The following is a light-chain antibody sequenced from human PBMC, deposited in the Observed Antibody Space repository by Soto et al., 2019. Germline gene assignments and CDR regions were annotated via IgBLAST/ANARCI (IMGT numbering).Light chain of an antibody. CDR1: QSIRTY. J-gene: IGKJ3*01. CDR3: QQAHSFPLT. V-gene: IGKV1-39*01. Sequence: DIQVTQSPSALSASVGDRVTITCRASQSIRTYLNWYQQRPGKPPKLLIHTASTLQSGVPSRFSGSGSGTDFTLTITNLQPEDVATYYCQQAHSFPLTFGPGTKVGLK. CDR2: TAS.